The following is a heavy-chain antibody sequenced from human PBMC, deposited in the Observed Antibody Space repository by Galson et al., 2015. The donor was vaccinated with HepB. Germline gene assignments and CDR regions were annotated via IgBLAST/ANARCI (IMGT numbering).Heavy chain of an antibody. Sequence: TLSLTCTVSGVSISSSSYYWGWIRQPPGKGLEWIGSIYYSGSTHYNPSLKSRATILVDTSKNQLSLKLNSVTAADTAVYYCARDNGSGWYGHGPIDYWGQGTLVTVSS. CDR1: GVSISSSSYY. D-gene: IGHD6-19*01. V-gene: IGHV4-39*07. CDR2: IYYSGST. CDR3: ARDNGSGWYGHGPIDY. J-gene: IGHJ4*02.